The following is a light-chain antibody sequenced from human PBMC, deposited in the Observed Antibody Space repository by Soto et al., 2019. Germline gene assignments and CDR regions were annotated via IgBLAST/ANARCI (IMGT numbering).Light chain of an antibody. CDR2: EVS. V-gene: IGLV2-14*01. J-gene: IGLJ2*01. CDR3: SSDTSHTTI. CDR1: SSDVGRYDY. Sequence: QSALTQPASVSGSPGQSITISCTGTSSDVGRYDYVSWYQHHPGKAPKLMIYEVSSRPSGVSHRFSGSKSGNTASLTISGLQAEDEADYYFSSDTSHTTIFCGVTQLTVL.